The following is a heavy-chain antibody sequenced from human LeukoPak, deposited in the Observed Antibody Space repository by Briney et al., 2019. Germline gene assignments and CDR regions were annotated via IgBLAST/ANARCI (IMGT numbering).Heavy chain of an antibody. Sequence: SETLSLTCTISGGSISTYYWSWIRQPPGKGLEWIGYVYSSGSPDYNPSLKSRVTISLDTSQNQFSLNVTSITTADTAVYYCARLTYSTSWYYFDFWGQGTLVTVSS. J-gene: IGHJ4*02. CDR3: ARLTYSTSWYYFDF. D-gene: IGHD6-13*01. CDR1: GGSISTYY. CDR2: VYSSGSP. V-gene: IGHV4-59*01.